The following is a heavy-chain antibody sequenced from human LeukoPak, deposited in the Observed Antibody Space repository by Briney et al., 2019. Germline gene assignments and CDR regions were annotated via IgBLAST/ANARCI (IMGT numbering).Heavy chain of an antibody. J-gene: IGHJ5*02. Sequence: GGSLTLSCAASGFTFSTYSMNWVRQAPGKGLEWISYISSSSSTIYYADSVKGRFTISRDNAKNSLYLQMNSLRAEDTAVYFCARDKGDGYNLVWFEPWGQGTLVTVSS. V-gene: IGHV3-48*01. CDR3: ARDKGDGYNLVWFEP. D-gene: IGHD5-24*01. CDR1: GFTFSTYS. CDR2: ISSSSSTI.